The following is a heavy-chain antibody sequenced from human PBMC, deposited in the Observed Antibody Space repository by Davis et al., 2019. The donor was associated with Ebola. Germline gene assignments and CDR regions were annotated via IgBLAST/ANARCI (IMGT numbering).Heavy chain of an antibody. J-gene: IGHJ6*02. D-gene: IGHD3-3*01. Sequence: SETLSLTCTVSGGSISSYYWSWIRQPPGKELEWIGYIYYSGSTNYNPSLKSRVTISVDTSKNQFSLKLSSVTAADTAVYYCASAYYDFWSGYYPRYYYYGMDVWGQGTTVTVSS. CDR2: IYYSGST. V-gene: IGHV4-59*12. CDR3: ASAYYDFWSGYYPRYYYYGMDV. CDR1: GGSISSYY.